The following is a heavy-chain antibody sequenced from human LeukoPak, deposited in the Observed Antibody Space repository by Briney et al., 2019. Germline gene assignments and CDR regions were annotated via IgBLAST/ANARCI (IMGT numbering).Heavy chain of an antibody. CDR3: AKGVYSSGSDDAFDI. CDR1: GFTFDDYA. CDR2: ISWNSGSI. Sequence: GGSLRLSCAASGFTFDDYAMHWVRQAPGKGLEWVSGISWNSGSIGYADSVKGRFTISRDNAKNSLYLQMNSLRAEDMALYYCAKGVYSSGSDDAFDIWGQGTMVTVSS. J-gene: IGHJ3*02. D-gene: IGHD6-19*01. V-gene: IGHV3-9*03.